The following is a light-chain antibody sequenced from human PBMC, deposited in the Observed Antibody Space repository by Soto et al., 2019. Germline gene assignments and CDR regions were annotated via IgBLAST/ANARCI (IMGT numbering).Light chain of an antibody. CDR3: SSYTSSRTLL. CDR2: DVS. Sequence: QSALTQPASVSGSPGQSITISCTGTSSDVGGYNYVSWYQQHPGKAPKLMIYDVSNRPSGVSNRFSGSKSGNTASLTISGLQAEDEADYYCSSYTSSRTLLFGGGKKLTVL. CDR1: SSDVGGYNY. V-gene: IGLV2-14*01. J-gene: IGLJ2*01.